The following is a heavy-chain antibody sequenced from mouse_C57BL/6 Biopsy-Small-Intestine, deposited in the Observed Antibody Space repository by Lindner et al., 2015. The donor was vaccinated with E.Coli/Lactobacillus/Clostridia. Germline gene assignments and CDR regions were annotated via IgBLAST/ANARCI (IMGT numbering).Heavy chain of an antibody. V-gene: IGHV1-14*01. D-gene: IGHD2-4*01. CDR3: AGYYDYALAN. J-gene: IGHJ2*02. CDR1: GYNFTSYV. CDR2: INLYNDDS. Sequence: VQLQESGPELVKPGASVKMSCKASGYNFTSYVIHWVKQKPGQGLEWIGYINLYNDDSHYNEKFKGKASLTADTLSSTAYMELSSLTSEDSAVYYCAGYYDYALANWGHGTSLTVSS.